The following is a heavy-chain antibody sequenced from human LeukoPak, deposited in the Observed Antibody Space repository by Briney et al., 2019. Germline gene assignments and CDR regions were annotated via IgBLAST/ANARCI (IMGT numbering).Heavy chain of an antibody. CDR2: LFYGGST. Sequence: SETLSLTCTVSGGSISSSGYYWGWIRQPPGKGLEWIGRLFYGGSTYNNPSLKSRVTISVDTSKTQFSLRLSSVTAADTAVYYCARWQVGATPYYYFYMDVWGKGTTVAVSS. CDR3: ARWQVGATPYYYFYMDV. V-gene: IGHV4-39*01. CDR1: GGSISSSGYY. J-gene: IGHJ6*03. D-gene: IGHD1-26*01.